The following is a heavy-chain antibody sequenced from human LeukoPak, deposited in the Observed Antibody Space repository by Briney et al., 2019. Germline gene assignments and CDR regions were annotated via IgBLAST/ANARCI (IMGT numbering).Heavy chain of an antibody. Sequence: AALRVSCKASGYAFSAHLLNWVRQAPGQGLEWMGNIDTTTGNPRYAQDFTGRFVFSLDTSVSTAYLQITSLKADDTAAYYCVRGTPKPGMDYWGQGTQVTVSS. CDR3: VRGTPKPGMDY. V-gene: IGHV7-4-1*02. J-gene: IGHJ4*02. CDR1: GYAFSAHL. CDR2: IDTTTGNP. D-gene: IGHD7-27*01.